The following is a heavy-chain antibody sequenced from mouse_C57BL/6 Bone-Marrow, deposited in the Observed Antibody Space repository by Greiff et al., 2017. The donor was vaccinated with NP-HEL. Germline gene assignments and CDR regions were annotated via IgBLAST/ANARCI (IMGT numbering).Heavy chain of an antibody. CDR1: GFSLTSYG. V-gene: IGHV2-5*01. Sequence: VQLQQSGPGLVQPSQSLSITCTVSGFSLTSYGVHWVRQSPGKGLEWLGVIWRGGSTDYNAAFMSRLSITKDNSKSQVFFKMNSLQADDTAIYYCAKNGIYYGSSLWYFDVWGTGTTVTVSS. D-gene: IGHD1-1*01. CDR3: AKNGIYYGSSLWYFDV. CDR2: IWRGGST. J-gene: IGHJ1*03.